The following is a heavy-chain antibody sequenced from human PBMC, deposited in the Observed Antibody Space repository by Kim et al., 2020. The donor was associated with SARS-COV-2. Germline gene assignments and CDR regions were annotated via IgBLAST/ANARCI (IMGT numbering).Heavy chain of an antibody. CDR1: GFTFSYYW. J-gene: IGHJ5*02. CDR3: ARAGSGSHNWFDP. Sequence: GGSLRLSCETSGFTFSYYWMSWVRQAPGKGLEWVANIKQIGSEKYYVDSVKGRFTISRDNAKNSLYLQMNSLRAEDTAVYYCARAGSGSHNWFDPWGQGT. V-gene: IGHV3-7*03. CDR2: IKQIGSEK. D-gene: IGHD3-10*01.